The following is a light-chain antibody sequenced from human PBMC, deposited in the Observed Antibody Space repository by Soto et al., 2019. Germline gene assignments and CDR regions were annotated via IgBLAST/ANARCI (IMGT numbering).Light chain of an antibody. J-gene: IGLJ7*01. CDR3: VLYMGSGISV. CDR2: RTN. CDR1: SGSVSTSYY. V-gene: IGLV8-61*01. Sequence: QPVVTQEPSFSVSPGGTVTLTCGLSSGSVSTSYYPSWYQQTPGQAPRTLIYRTNTRSSGVPARFSGSILGNKAALTITGAQADDESDYYCVLYMGSGISVFGGGTQLTVL.